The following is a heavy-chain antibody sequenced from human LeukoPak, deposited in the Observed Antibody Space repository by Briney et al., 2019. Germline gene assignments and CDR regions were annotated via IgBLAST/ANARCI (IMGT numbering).Heavy chain of an antibody. CDR3: AKAKGYCSGGSCYLIRSAFDI. Sequence: PGGSLRLSCAASGFTFKLYWMHWVRQVPGKRPVWVSRINDDGSDTIYADSVKGRFTISRDNAKNSLYLQMNSLRAEDTALYYCAKAKGYCSGGSCYLIRSAFDIWGQGTMVTVSS. CDR1: GFTFKLYW. J-gene: IGHJ3*02. D-gene: IGHD2-15*01. CDR2: INDDGSDT. V-gene: IGHV3-74*01.